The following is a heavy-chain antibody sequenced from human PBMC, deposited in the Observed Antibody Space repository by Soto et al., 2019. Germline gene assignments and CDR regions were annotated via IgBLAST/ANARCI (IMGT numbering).Heavy chain of an antibody. CDR3: ARGERRDCYSRPASHY. J-gene: IGHJ4*02. CDR2: IWYDGSNK. CDR1: GFTFSSYG. V-gene: IGHV3-33*01. Sequence: GGSLRLSCAASGFTFSSYGMHWVRQAPGKGLEWVAVIWYDGSNKYYADSVKGRFTISRDNSKNTLYLQMNSLIAEDTAVYYCARGERRDCYSRPASHYRGQGTLVTVS. D-gene: IGHD2-21*01.